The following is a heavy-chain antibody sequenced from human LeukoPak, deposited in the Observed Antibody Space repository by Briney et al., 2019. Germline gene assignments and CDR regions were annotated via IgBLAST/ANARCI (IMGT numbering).Heavy chain of an antibody. J-gene: IGHJ4*02. CDR2: IYYSGST. V-gene: IGHV4-59*01. D-gene: IGHD2-15*01. CDR3: AVQYCSGGSCYWGGGDYYFDY. CDR1: GGSISSYY. Sequence: SETLSLTCTVSGGSISSYYWSWIRQPPGKGLEWVGCIYYSGSTNYHPSPKSRVTISVDTSKNQFSLKLSSVTAADTAVYYCAVQYCSGGSCYWGGGDYYFDYWGQGTLVTVSS.